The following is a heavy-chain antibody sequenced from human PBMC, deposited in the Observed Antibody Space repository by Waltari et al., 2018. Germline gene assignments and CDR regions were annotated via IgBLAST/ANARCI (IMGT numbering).Heavy chain of an antibody. Sequence: QVQLQESGPGLVKPSQTLSLTCTVSGGSISSGGYYWSWIRQHPGKGLEWIGYIYYSGSTYYNPSRKSLVTISVDTSKNQFSLKLSSVTASDTAIYYCARRRNYPGAAMDVWGQGTTVTVSS. V-gene: IGHV4-31*01. CDR3: ARRRNYPGAAMDV. CDR1: GGSISSGGYY. J-gene: IGHJ6*02. CDR2: IYYSGST. D-gene: IGHD4-4*01.